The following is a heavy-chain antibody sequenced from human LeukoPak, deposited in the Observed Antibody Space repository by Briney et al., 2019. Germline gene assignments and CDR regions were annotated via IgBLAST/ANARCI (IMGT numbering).Heavy chain of an antibody. J-gene: IGHJ4*02. D-gene: IGHD3-22*01. Sequence: GGSLRLSCAASGFTFSNAWMSWVRQAPGKGLEWVGRIKSKTDGGTTDYAAPVKGRFTISRDDSKNTLYLQMNSLKTEDTAVYYCTTDAEYYYDSSGYYTSPYWGQGTLVTVSS. CDR1: GFTFSNAW. V-gene: IGHV3-15*01. CDR3: TTDAEYYYDSSGYYTSPY. CDR2: IKSKTDGGTT.